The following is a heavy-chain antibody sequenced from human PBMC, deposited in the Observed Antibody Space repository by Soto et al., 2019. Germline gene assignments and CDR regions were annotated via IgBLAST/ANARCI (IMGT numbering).Heavy chain of an antibody. CDR1: GGTFSSYA. CDR3: ARWVSGSYTSGVWGFDY. CDR2: IIPIFGTA. J-gene: IGHJ4*02. V-gene: IGHV1-69*12. Sequence: QVQLVQSGAEVKKPGSSVKVSCKASGGTFSSYAISWVRQAPGQGLEWMGGIIPIFGTANYAQKFQGRVTITADESTRTAYMELSSLRSEDTAVYYCARWVSGSYTSGVWGFDYWGQGTLVTVSS. D-gene: IGHD1-26*01.